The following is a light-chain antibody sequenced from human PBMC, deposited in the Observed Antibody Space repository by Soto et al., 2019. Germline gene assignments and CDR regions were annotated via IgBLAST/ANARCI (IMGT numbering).Light chain of an antibody. CDR2: DMS. Sequence: DIQMTQSPSTLSGSVGDRFTITCRASQSVSGWLAWYQQKPGKAPKLLIYDMSSLESGVPSRFSGSGSGTEFILTISSLQPDDFATYYCQQYDSYSWAFGQGTKVDI. CDR1: QSVSGW. CDR3: QQYDSYSWA. V-gene: IGKV1-5*01. J-gene: IGKJ1*01.